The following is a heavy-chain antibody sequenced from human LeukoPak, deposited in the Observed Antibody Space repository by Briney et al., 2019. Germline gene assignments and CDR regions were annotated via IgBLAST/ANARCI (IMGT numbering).Heavy chain of an antibody. V-gene: IGHV3-11*06. CDR2: ISSSSSYI. CDR1: GFTFSDYY. J-gene: IGHJ4*02. CDR3: ARGGVYSTSAVDY. D-gene: IGHD6-6*01. Sequence: GGSLRLSCAASGFTFSDYYMSWIRQAPGKGLEWVSSISSSSSYIYYADSVKGRFTISRDNAKNTLYLQMNSLRADDTAVYYCARGGVYSTSAVDYWGQGTLVTVSS.